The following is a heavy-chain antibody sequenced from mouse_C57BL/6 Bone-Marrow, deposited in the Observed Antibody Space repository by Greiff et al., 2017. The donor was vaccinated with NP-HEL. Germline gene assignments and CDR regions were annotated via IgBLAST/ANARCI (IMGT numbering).Heavy chain of an antibody. CDR2: IYPRSGNT. D-gene: IGHD2-1*01. CDR3: ARGVIYYGNFYWYFDV. J-gene: IGHJ1*03. CDR1: GYTFTSYG. V-gene: IGHV1-81*01. Sequence: VQLQQSGAELARPGASVKLSCKASGYTFTSYGISWVKQRPGQGLEWIGEIYPRSGNTYYNEKFKGKATLTADKSSSTAYMELRSLTSEDSAVYFCARGVIYYGNFYWYFDVWGTGTTVTVSS.